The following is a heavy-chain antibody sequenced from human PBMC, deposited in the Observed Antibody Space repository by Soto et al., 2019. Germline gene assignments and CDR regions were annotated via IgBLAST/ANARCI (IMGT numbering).Heavy chain of an antibody. V-gene: IGHV3-7*01. CDR1: GFTFSTYW. Sequence: EVQLVESGGDLVQPGGSLRLSCAASGFTFSTYWMSWVRQTPGKGLEWVANIKKDGSEKYYVDSVKDRFTISRDNAKNSLFLQMNSLRVEDTAVYYCARDGSVATTDYWGQGTLVTVSS. J-gene: IGHJ4*02. CDR2: IKKDGSEK. CDR3: ARDGSVATTDY. D-gene: IGHD5-12*01.